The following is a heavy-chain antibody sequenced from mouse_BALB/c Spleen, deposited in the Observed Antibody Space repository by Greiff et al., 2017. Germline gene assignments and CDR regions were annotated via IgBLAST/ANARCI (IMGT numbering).Heavy chain of an antibody. CDR2: IRLKSNNYAT. J-gene: IGHJ3*01. CDR1: GFTFSNYW. V-gene: IGHV6-6*02. Sequence: EVQLVESGGGLVQPGGSMKLSCVASGFTFSNYWMNWVRQSPEKGLEWVAEIRLKSNNYATHYAESVKGRFTISRDDSKSSVYLQMNNLRAEDTGIYYCTRGDYDEWFAYWGQGTLVTVSA. CDR3: TRGDYDEWFAY. D-gene: IGHD2-4*01.